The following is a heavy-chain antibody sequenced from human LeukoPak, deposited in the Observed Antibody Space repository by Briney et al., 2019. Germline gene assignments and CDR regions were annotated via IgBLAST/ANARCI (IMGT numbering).Heavy chain of an antibody. CDR2: IGSDGSSA. V-gene: IGHV3-74*01. CDR1: GFTFSTYF. D-gene: IGHD2-8*01. J-gene: IGHJ3*02. CDR3: ALCYTYNHPDALDI. Sequence: GGSLRLSCAASGFTFSTYFIHWVRQGPGKGLVWVSRIGSDGSSASSADSVKGRFTISRDKAKNTVLLQMYSLRAEDTAIYYCALCYTYNHPDALDIWGQGTMVTVSS.